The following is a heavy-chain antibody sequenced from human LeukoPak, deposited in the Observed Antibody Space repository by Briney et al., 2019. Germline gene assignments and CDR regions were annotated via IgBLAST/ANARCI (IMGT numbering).Heavy chain of an antibody. D-gene: IGHD6-13*01. Sequence: ASVKVSCKAFGYTFTSNYMHWVRQAPGQGPEWMGVISPSGGSTSYAQKFQGRVTMTRDTSTSTVYMELSSLRSEDTAVYYCASGGSIAAAAYSYYYMDVWGKGTTVTISS. J-gene: IGHJ6*03. CDR3: ASGGSIAAAAYSYYYMDV. V-gene: IGHV1-46*01. CDR2: ISPSGGST. CDR1: GYTFTSNY.